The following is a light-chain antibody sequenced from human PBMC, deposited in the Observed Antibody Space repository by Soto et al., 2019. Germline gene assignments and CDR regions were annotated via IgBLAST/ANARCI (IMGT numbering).Light chain of an antibody. J-gene: IGKJ1*01. CDR2: GAS. CDR3: QHYDSSLRT. CDR1: QTISSSH. Sequence: TQSPSTLSASVGDRVTITCRASQTISSSHLAWYQQKPGQAPRLLIYGASSRATDIPDRFSGSGSGADFTLTISRLKPEDFAVYYCQHYDSSLRTFGPGTKVEIK. V-gene: IGKV3-20*01.